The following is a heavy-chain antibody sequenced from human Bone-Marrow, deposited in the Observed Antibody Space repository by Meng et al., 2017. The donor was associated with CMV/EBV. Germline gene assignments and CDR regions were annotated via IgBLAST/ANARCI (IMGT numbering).Heavy chain of an antibody. CDR1: GGSFSGYY. Sequence: SETLSLTCAVYGGSFSGYYWSWIRQPPGKGLEWIGEINHSGSTNYNPSLKSRVTISVDTSKNQFSLKLSSVTAADTAVYYCASYYYYGMDVWGQGPTVTGYS. CDR3: ASYYYYGMDV. CDR2: INHSGST. V-gene: IGHV4-34*01. J-gene: IGHJ6*01.